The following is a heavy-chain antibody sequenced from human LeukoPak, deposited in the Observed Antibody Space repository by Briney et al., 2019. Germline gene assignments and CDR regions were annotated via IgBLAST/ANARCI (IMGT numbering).Heavy chain of an antibody. D-gene: IGHD2-2*01. Sequence: ASVKVSCKVSGYTLTELSMHWVRQAPGKGLEWMGGFDPEDGETIYAQKFQGRVTMTEDTSTGTAYMELSSLRSEDTAVYYCATVDCSSTSCPTRYYYYYGMDVWGQGTTVTVSS. CDR3: ATVDCSSTSCPTRYYYYYGMDV. CDR2: FDPEDGET. V-gene: IGHV1-24*01. J-gene: IGHJ6*02. CDR1: GYTLTELS.